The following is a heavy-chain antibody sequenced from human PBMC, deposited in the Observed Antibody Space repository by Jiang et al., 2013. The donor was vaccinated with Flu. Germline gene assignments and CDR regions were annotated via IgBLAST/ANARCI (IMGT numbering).Heavy chain of an antibody. CDR2: NYRGETI. D-gene: IGHD6-6*01. CDR1: GWAVSNSY. V-gene: IGHV3-53*01. J-gene: IGHJ5*02. Sequence: EVQLVESGGDLIQPGGSLRLSCEVSGWAVSNSYMSWVRQAPGKGLEWVSVNYRGETIDYADFVKGRFTSSRDISKNMLYLQMNSLRAEDTAIYYCALDTDSSVRADHWGRGTLVTVSS. CDR3: ALDTDSSVRADH.